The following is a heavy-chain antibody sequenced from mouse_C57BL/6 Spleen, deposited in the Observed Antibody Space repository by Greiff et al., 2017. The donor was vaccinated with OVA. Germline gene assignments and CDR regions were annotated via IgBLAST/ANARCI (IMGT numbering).Heavy chain of an antibody. CDR3: TRDGAYFDY. CDR1: GYTFTDYE. CDR2: IAPETGGN. J-gene: IGHJ2*01. D-gene: IGHD1-1*02. V-gene: IGHV1-15*01. Sequence: QVQLQQSGAALVRPGASVTLSCKASGYTFTDYEMHWVKQTPVHGLEWIGAIAPETGGNAYNQKFKGKAILTSAKAASTAYMELRSLTSEDSSVYYWTRDGAYFDYWCQGTTLTVSS.